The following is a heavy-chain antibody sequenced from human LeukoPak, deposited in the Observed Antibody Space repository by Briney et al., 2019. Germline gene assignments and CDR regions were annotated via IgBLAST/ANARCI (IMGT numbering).Heavy chain of an antibody. D-gene: IGHD3-22*01. J-gene: IGHJ3*02. V-gene: IGHV4-30-2*01. CDR1: GGSISSGGYS. Sequence: SETLSLTCAVSGGSISSGGYSWSWIRQPPGKGLEWIGYIYHSGDTYYNPSLKSRVTISVDRSKNQFSLKLSSVTAADTAVYYCARVRGYYDSSGYSDDAFDIWGQGTMVTVSS. CDR3: ARVRGYYDSSGYSDDAFDI. CDR2: IYHSGDT.